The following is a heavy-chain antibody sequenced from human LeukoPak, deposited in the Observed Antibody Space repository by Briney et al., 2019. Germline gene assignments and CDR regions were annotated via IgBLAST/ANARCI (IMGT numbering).Heavy chain of an antibody. V-gene: IGHV1-2*02. CDR3: ARVAKLGTRFGWHFDL. Sequence: ASVKVSCKASGYTFTDHYMHWVRQAPGQGPEWMGWINPNSGATNFAQKFQGRVTMTRDTSISTVYVELSGLRSDDTAVYYCARVAKLGTRFGWHFDLWGRGTLVTVSS. CDR1: GYTFTDHY. D-gene: IGHD3-16*01. CDR2: INPNSGAT. J-gene: IGHJ2*01.